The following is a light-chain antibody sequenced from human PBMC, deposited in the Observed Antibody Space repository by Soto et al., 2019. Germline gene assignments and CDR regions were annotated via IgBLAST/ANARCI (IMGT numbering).Light chain of an antibody. CDR2: GAS. J-gene: IGKJ1*01. CDR1: LPITTY. CDR3: QHTYRTPWT. V-gene: IGKV1-39*01. Sequence: DIQMTQSPSSLSASVGDRVTITCRASLPITTYLNWFQQKPGKAPKLLIYGASTLQTGVPSRFSGSGSGTDFTLTISSVQPEDFATYFCQHTYRTPWTFGQGTKVEIK.